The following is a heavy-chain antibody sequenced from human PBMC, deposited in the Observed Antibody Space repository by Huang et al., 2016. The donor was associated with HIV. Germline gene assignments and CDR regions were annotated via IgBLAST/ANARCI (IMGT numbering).Heavy chain of an antibody. CDR1: GVAFRRYG. Sequence: EVELVESGGGLVKPGGSLRLLCAASGVAFRRYGVNWVRQATGTGLGWVAFMGSDSSCIYYAYTVKGRVTSSRDNAKSSIYLQLDSLRAEDTAVYYCAYQQWLVGGLNHWGQGTLVVVSS. D-gene: IGHD6-19*01. V-gene: IGHV3-21*02. J-gene: IGHJ5*02. CDR2: MGSDSSCI. CDR3: AYQQWLVGGLNH.